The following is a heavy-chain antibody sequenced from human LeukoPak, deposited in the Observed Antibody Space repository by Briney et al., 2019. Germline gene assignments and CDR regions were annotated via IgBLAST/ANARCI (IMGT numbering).Heavy chain of an antibody. V-gene: IGHV3-74*01. J-gene: IGHJ3*01. CDR2: IKTDGSNT. D-gene: IGHD2-15*01. CDR3: ARESYCTGGSCYSGRAFDV. Sequence: GGSLRLSCAASGFTFSTYWMHWVRQDPRKVLVWVSRIKTDGSNTYYADSVKGRFTISRDNAKNTLYLQMNSLRAEDTALYYCARESYCTGGSCYSGRAFDVWGQGTMVTVSS. CDR1: GFTFSTYW.